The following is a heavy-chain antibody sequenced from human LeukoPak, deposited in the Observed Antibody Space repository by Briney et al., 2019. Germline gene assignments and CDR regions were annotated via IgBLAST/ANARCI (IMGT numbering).Heavy chain of an antibody. CDR3: ARGAAVAFDN. D-gene: IGHD6-19*01. J-gene: IGHJ4*02. Sequence: PSETLSLTCTVSGGSINSGSYYWTWIRQPAGKGLEWIGRISSSGSTNYNPSLKSRVTISVDTFENQFSLKRSSVTAADTAVYYCARGAAVAFDNWGQGTLVTVSS. V-gene: IGHV4-61*02. CDR1: GGSINSGSYY. CDR2: ISSSGST.